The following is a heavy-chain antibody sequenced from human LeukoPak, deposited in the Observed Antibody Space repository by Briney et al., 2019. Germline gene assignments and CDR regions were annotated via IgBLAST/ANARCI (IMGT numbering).Heavy chain of an antibody. D-gene: IGHD2-21*02. CDR1: GLTFSSYA. V-gene: IGHV3-23*01. Sequence: GGSLRLSCAASGLTFSSYAMSWVRQAPRKWLERVSAISVSGGNIYHADSVKGRFTISRDNSKTTLYLQMNSLRAEDTAVYYCAKDKSPYCGGDCYLDYWGQGTLVTVSS. CDR3: AKDKSPYCGGDCYLDY. CDR2: ISVSGGNI. J-gene: IGHJ4*02.